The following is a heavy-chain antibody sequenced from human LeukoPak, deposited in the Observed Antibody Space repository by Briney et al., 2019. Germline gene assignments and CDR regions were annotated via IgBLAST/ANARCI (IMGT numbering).Heavy chain of an antibody. CDR2: IKQDGSGK. CDR3: ARSPYSSTWYDLYYFDY. J-gene: IGHJ4*02. CDR1: GFPLSSYC. Sequence: GGSLRLSCAASGFPLSSYCMTWVRRAPGKGLEWVANIKQDGSGKYYVDSVKGRFTISRDNAKNSLYLQMNSLRAEDTAVYYCARSPYSSTWYDLYYFDYWGQGTLVTVSS. V-gene: IGHV3-7*01. D-gene: IGHD6-13*01.